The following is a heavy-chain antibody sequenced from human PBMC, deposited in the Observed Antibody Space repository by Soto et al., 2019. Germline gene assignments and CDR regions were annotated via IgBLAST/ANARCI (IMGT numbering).Heavy chain of an antibody. D-gene: IGHD4-17*01. CDR2: IYYSENT. J-gene: IGHJ4*02. V-gene: IGHV4-39*01. CDR3: ATHPPYGPLDH. CDR1: GSISSSSNH. Sequence: GSISSSSNHWGWSRQPPGKGLEWIGNIYYSENTYYNPSLKSRVTISVDTSKNQFSLRLTSVTAADTAVYYCATHPPYGPLDHWGQGTLVTVSS.